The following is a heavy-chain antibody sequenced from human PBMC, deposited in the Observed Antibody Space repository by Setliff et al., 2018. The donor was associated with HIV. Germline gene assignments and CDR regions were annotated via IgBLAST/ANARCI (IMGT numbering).Heavy chain of an antibody. CDR2: SYHSGST. CDR1: GGSVSNPGSS. CDR3: ARRSGWSLDY. J-gene: IGHJ4*02. Sequence: SETLSLTCTVSGGSVSNPGSSWSWIRQSPGKGLEWIGHSYHSGSTNYNPSLKSRVTISVDTSKNQFSLKLSSVTAADTAVYYCARRSGWSLDYWGQGTLVTVSS. D-gene: IGHD6-19*01. V-gene: IGHV4-30-2*06.